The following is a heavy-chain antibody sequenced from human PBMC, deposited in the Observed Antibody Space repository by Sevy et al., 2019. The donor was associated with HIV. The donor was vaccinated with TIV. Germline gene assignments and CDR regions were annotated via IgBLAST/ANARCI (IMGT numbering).Heavy chain of an antibody. J-gene: IGHJ5*02. CDR2: ISAYNGNT. Sequence: SSVKVSCKASGYTYTSYGISWVRRAPRQGLEWMGWISAYNGNTNYAQKLQGRVTMTTDTSTSTAYMELRSLRSDDTAVYYCATSPGIANWFDPWGQGTLVTVSS. CDR1: GYTYTSYG. CDR3: ATSPGIANWFDP. D-gene: IGHD6-13*01. V-gene: IGHV1-18*01.